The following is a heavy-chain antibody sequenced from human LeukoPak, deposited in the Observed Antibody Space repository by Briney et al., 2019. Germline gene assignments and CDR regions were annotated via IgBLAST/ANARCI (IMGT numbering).Heavy chain of an antibody. D-gene: IGHD1-26*01. Sequence: PSETLSLTCTVSGGSISSLYWSWIRQPPGKGLDLIGYIYYSGSTNYNPSLNSRVTISVDTSKNQFSLKLSSVTAADTAVYYCARVRGSYPYYFDYWGQGTLVTVSS. CDR1: GGSISSLY. J-gene: IGHJ4*02. CDR2: IYYSGST. CDR3: ARVRGSYPYYFDY. V-gene: IGHV4-59*01.